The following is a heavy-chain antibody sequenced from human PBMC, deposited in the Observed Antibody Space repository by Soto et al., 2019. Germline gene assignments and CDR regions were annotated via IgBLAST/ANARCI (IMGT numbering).Heavy chain of an antibody. Sequence: ASLKVSCKASGYTFTSYGISWVRQAPGQGLEWMGWISAYNGNTNYAQKLQGRVTMTTDTSTSTAYMELRSLRSDDTAVYYCARSAQGYCTNGVCSREYYHYYGMEVWGQGTTVKVSS. CDR2: ISAYNGNT. V-gene: IGHV1-18*04. CDR1: GYTFTSYG. CDR3: ARSAQGYCTNGVCSREYYHYYGMEV. J-gene: IGHJ6*01. D-gene: IGHD2-8*01.